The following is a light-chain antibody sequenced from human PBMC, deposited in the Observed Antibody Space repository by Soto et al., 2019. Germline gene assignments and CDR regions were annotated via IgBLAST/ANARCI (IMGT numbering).Light chain of an antibody. CDR2: KAS. V-gene: IGKV1-5*03. Sequence: DIQMTQSPSTLSGSVGDRVTITCRASQTISSWLAWYQQKPGKAPKLLIYKASTLKSGVPSRFSGSGSGTEFTRTISSLQPDDFATHYCQHYNSYSEAFGQGTKV. CDR1: QTISSW. J-gene: IGKJ1*01. CDR3: QHYNSYSEA.